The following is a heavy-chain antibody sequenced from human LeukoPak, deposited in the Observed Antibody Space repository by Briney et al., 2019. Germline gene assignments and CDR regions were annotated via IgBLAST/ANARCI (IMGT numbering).Heavy chain of an antibody. CDR2: IYYSGST. CDR1: GGSISSYY. D-gene: IGHD5-18*01. Sequence: SETLSLTCTVSGGSISSYYWGWIRQPPGKGLEWIGSIYYSGSTYYNPSLKSRVTISVDTSKNQFSLKLSSVTAADTAVYYCATRGYSYGYHVDYWGQGTLVTVSS. CDR3: ATRGYSYGYHVDY. V-gene: IGHV4-39*07. J-gene: IGHJ4*02.